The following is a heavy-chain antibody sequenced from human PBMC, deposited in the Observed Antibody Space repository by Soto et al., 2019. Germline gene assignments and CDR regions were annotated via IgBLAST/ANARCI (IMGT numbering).Heavy chain of an antibody. CDR1: GFTFSSYA. Sequence: GGSLRLSCAASGFTFSSYAMSWVRQAPGKGLEWVSAISGSGGSTYYADSVKGRFTISRDNSKNTLYLQMNSRRAEDTAVYYCVLRPRPGGEDAFDIWGQGTMVTVSS. CDR3: VLRPRPGGEDAFDI. V-gene: IGHV3-23*01. D-gene: IGHD5-12*01. J-gene: IGHJ3*02. CDR2: ISGSGGST.